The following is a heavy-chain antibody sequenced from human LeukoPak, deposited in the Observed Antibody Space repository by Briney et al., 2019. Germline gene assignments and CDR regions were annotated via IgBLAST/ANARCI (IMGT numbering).Heavy chain of an antibody. CDR2: ISSSSSYI. CDR1: GFTFSSYS. V-gene: IGHV3-21*01. Sequence: PGGSLRLSCAASGFTFSSYSMNWVRQAPGKGLEWVSSISSSSSYIYYADSVKGRFTISRDNAKNPLYLQMNSLRAEDTAVYYCASLYGSYYDFWSGDYWGQGTLVTVSS. J-gene: IGHJ4*02. CDR3: ASLYGSYYDFWSGDY. D-gene: IGHD3-3*01.